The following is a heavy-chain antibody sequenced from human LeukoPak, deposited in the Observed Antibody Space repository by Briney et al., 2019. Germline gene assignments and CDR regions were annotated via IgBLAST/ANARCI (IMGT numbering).Heavy chain of an antibody. CDR2: INPNNGDT. D-gene: IGHD2-21*01. V-gene: IGHV1-2*02. J-gene: IGHJ4*02. CDR1: GYTFTAQY. Sequence: GASVKVSCKASGYTFTAQYMHWVPQAPGQGLEWMGWINPNNGDTKYAQSFLGRVTMTRDTSTTTAYMELSSLRSDDTAVYFCASYPRSIPTPPFDYWGQGTLVTVSS. CDR3: ASYPRSIPTPPFDY.